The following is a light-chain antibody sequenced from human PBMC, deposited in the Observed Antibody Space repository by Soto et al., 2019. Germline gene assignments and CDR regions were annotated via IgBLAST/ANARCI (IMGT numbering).Light chain of an antibody. CDR2: GPS. J-gene: IGKJ1*01. V-gene: IGKV3-20*01. CDR1: QSVTSNY. Sequence: EIVLTQSPGTLSLSPGERATLSCGASQSVTSNYLAWYQQKPGQAPRLLIYGPSSRATGIPDRFSGSGSGTDFTLTINRLEPEDFAVYYCQQYDSSPRTFGQGTKVDIK. CDR3: QQYDSSPRT.